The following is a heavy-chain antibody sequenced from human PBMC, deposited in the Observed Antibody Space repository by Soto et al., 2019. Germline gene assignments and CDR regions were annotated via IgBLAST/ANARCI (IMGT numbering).Heavy chain of an antibody. Sequence: EVQLLESGGGLVQPGGSLRLSCAASGFTFSSYGINWVRQAPGKGLEWVSGISGSGDSTHYADSVKGRFTISRDNSKNTLYLQMNSLRAEDTAVYYCAKQAPYGNSWYEIDHWGQGILVTVSS. J-gene: IGHJ4*02. CDR3: AKQAPYGNSWYEIDH. V-gene: IGHV3-23*01. CDR1: GFTFSSYG. D-gene: IGHD6-13*01. CDR2: ISGSGDST.